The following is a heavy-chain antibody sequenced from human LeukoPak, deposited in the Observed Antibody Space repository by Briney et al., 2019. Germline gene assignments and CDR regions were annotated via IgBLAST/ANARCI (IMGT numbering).Heavy chain of an antibody. CDR2: ICSNGGTI. Sequence: GGSLRLSCAASGFTFISAVMCWVRQAPGEGLECVSAICSNGGTIYSADSVKDRFTISRDNSKNPMYLQMRSLRAEDTAVYYCAKVSFDYWGQGTLVTVSS. V-gene: IGHV3-64*02. CDR3: AKVSFDY. D-gene: IGHD5/OR15-5a*01. CDR1: GFTFISAV. J-gene: IGHJ4*02.